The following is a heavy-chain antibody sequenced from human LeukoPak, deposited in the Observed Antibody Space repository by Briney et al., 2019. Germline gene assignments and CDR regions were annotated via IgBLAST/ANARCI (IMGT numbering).Heavy chain of an antibody. D-gene: IGHD3-10*01. CDR2: INHSGST. CDR3: ARGIKRITMVRGRRWFDP. V-gene: IGHV4-34*01. Sequence: SETLSLTCAVYGGSFSGYYWSWIRQPPGKGLEWIGEINHSGSTNYNPSLTSRVTISVDTSKNQFSLKLSSVTAADTAVYYCARGIKRITMVRGRRWFDPWGQGTLVTVSS. CDR1: GGSFSGYY. J-gene: IGHJ5*02.